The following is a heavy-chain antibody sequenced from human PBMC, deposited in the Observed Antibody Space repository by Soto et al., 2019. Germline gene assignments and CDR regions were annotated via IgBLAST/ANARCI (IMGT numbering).Heavy chain of an antibody. CDR1: GYTFTSYG. Sequence: QVQLVQSGAEVKKPGASVKVSCKASGYTFTSYGISWVRQAPGQGLEWMGWISAYNGNTNYAQKLQGRVTMTTDTSTSTAYMELRSQRSDDTAVYYCARDRPYNWNPQNGMDVWGQGTTVTVSS. D-gene: IGHD1-20*01. J-gene: IGHJ6*02. CDR3: ARDRPYNWNPQNGMDV. CDR2: ISAYNGNT. V-gene: IGHV1-18*01.